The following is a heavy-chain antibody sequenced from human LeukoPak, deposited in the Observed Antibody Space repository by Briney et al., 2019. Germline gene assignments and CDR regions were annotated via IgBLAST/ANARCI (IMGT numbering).Heavy chain of an antibody. V-gene: IGHV1-18*01. D-gene: IGHD3-3*01. Sequence: ASVKVSCKASGYTFTSYGISWVRQAPGQGLEWMGWISAYNGNTNYAQKFQGRVTITADESTSTAYMELSSLRSEDTAVYYCARETGPYYDFWSGEYWGQGTLVTVSS. CDR3: ARETGPYYDFWSGEY. CDR1: GYTFTSYG. CDR2: ISAYNGNT. J-gene: IGHJ4*02.